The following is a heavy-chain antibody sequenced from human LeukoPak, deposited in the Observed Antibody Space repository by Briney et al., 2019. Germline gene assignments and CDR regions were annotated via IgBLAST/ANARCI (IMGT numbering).Heavy chain of an antibody. V-gene: IGHV3-33*01. CDR2: IWYDGSNK. CDR1: GFTFSSCG. CDR3: ARAYYYDGHDAFDI. D-gene: IGHD3-22*01. J-gene: IGHJ3*02. Sequence: GGSLRLSCAASGFTFSSCGMHWVRQAPGKGLEWVAVIWYDGSNKYYADSVKGRFTISRDNSKNTLYLQMNSLRAEDTAVYYCARAYYYDGHDAFDIWGQGTMVTVSS.